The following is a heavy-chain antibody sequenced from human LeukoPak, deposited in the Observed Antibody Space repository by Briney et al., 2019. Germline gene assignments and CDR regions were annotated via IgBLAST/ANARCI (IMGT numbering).Heavy chain of an antibody. CDR3: ARVYCSGGSCYSGFDY. V-gene: IGHV4-59*01. Sequence: SETLSLTCTVSGGSISSYYWSWIRQPPGKGLEWIGYIYYSGSTNYNPSLQSRVTISVDTSKNQFSLELSSVTAADTAVDYCARVYCSGGSCYSGFDYWGQGTLVTVSS. J-gene: IGHJ4*02. CDR1: GGSISSYY. D-gene: IGHD2-15*01. CDR2: IYYSGST.